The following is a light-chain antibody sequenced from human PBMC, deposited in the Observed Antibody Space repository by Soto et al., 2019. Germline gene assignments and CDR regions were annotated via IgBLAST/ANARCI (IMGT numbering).Light chain of an antibody. CDR2: SNN. CDR3: AAWDDSLMWV. J-gene: IGLJ2*01. V-gene: IGLV1-44*01. CDR1: XXNIGSNT. Sequence: QSVLTQPPSASGXPXXXVTXXCSXSXXNIGSNTVNWYQQLPGTAPKLLIYSNNQRPSGVPDRFSGSKSGTSASLAISGLQSEDEADYYCAAWDDSLMWVFGGGTKVTVL.